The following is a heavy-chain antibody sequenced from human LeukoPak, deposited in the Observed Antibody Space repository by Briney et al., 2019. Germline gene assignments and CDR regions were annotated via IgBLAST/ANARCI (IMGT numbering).Heavy chain of an antibody. J-gene: IGHJ6*03. CDR2: IYYRVTS. Sequence: SETLSLTCTVSGDSISTYYWSWIRQPPGKGLEWIGYIYYRVTSDYNPSLKSRVTMSVDMSTRQISLKLSSVTAADTAVYYCARGTNSGYDYVGYYYYYMDVWGKGTTVTVSS. V-gene: IGHV4-59*01. CDR1: GDSISTYY. D-gene: IGHD5-12*01. CDR3: ARGTNSGYDYVGYYYYYMDV.